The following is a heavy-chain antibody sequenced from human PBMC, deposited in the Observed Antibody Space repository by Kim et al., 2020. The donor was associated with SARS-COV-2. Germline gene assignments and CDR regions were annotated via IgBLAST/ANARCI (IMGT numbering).Heavy chain of an antibody. D-gene: IGHD3-9*01. J-gene: IGHJ6*02. Sequence: GGSLRLSCEASGFAFSGHTMHWVRQAPGKGLEWVAVISDDGSKYYYADSVKGRFTLSRDNSKNTLYLQMNNLRPDDTAVFYCAREARGDYDILTGPMDVWGPGTTVTVSS. CDR2: ISDDGSKY. CDR1: GFAFSGHT. CDR3: AREARGDYDILTGPMDV. V-gene: IGHV3-30*03.